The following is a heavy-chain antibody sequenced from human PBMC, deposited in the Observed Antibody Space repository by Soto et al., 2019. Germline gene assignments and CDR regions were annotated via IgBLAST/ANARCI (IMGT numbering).Heavy chain of an antibody. CDR1: GGSISSYY. CDR3: ARSRAAAGKGSVDY. J-gene: IGHJ4*02. Sequence: SETLSLTCTVSGGSISSYYWSWIRQPPGKGLEWIGYIYYSGSTNYNPSLKSRVTISVDTSKNQFSLKLSSVTAADTAVYYCARSRAAAGKGSVDYWGQGTLVTVSS. CDR2: IYYSGST. V-gene: IGHV4-59*01. D-gene: IGHD6-13*01.